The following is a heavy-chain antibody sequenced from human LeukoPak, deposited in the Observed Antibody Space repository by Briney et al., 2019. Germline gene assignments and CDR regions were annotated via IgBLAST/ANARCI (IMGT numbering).Heavy chain of an antibody. J-gene: IGHJ4*02. V-gene: IGHV4-61*02. CDR1: GGSISSGSYY. Sequence: PSETLSLTCTVSGGSISSGSYYWSWIRQPAGKGLEWIGRIYTSGSTNYNPSLKSRVTISVDTSKNQFSLKLSSVTAADTAVYYCARGRVSGIYRHAFDYWGQGTLVTVSS. CDR3: ARGRVSGIYRHAFDY. CDR2: IYTSGST. D-gene: IGHD1-26*01.